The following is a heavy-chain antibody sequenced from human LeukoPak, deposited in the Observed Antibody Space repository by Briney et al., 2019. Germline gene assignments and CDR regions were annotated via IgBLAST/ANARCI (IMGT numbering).Heavy chain of an antibody. V-gene: IGHV1-8*01. CDR3: ARGVKQQLVRIWFDP. CDR1: GYTFTSYD. Sequence: ASVKVSCKASGYTFTSYDINWVRQATGQGLEWVGWMNPNSGNTGYAQKFQGRVTMTRNTSISTAYMELSSLRSEDTAVYYCARGVKQQLVRIWFDPWGQGTLVTVSS. J-gene: IGHJ5*02. CDR2: MNPNSGNT. D-gene: IGHD6-13*01.